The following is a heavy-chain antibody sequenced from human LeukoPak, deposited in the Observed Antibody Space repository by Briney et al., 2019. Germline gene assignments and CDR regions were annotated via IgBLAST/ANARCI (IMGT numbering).Heavy chain of an antibody. CDR2: INHSGST. V-gene: IGHV4-34*01. CDR3: ARGLKDGYIGD. J-gene: IGHJ4*02. CDR1: GGSFSGYY. D-gene: IGHD5-24*01. Sequence: SETLSLTCAVYGGSFSGYYWSWIRQPPGKGLEWIGEINHSGSTNYNPSLKSRVTISVDTSKNQFSLKLSSVTAAATAVYYCARGLKDGYIGDWGQGTLVTVSS.